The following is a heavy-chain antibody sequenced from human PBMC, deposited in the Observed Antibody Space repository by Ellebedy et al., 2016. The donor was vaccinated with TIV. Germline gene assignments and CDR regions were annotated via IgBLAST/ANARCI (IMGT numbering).Heavy chain of an antibody. Sequence: GESLKISXAASGFTFSSYGMHWVRQAPGKGLEWVAVISYDGSNKYYADSVKGRFTISRDNAKNSLYLQMNSLRAEDTAVYYCAKSMVRGLAGPLSDYWGQGTLVTVSS. D-gene: IGHD3-10*01. V-gene: IGHV3-30*18. CDR2: ISYDGSNK. CDR3: AKSMVRGLAGPLSDY. J-gene: IGHJ4*02. CDR1: GFTFSSYG.